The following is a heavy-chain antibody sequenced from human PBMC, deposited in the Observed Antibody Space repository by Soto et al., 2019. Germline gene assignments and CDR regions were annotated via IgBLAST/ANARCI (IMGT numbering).Heavy chain of an antibody. CDR1: GFTFDDYT. Sequence: EVQLVESGGVVVQPGGSLRLSCAASGFTFDDYTMHWVRQAPGKGLEWVSLISWDGGSTYYADSVKGRFTISRDNSKNSLYLQMNSLRTDDTALYYCAKDGSDELFFAFDIWGQGTMVTVSS. CDR2: ISWDGGST. V-gene: IGHV3-43*01. J-gene: IGHJ3*02. D-gene: IGHD3-3*02. CDR3: AKDGSDELFFAFDI.